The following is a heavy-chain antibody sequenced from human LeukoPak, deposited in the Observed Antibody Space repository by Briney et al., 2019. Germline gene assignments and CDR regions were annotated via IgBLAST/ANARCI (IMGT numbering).Heavy chain of an antibody. CDR2: ISYDGSNK. CDR1: GFTFSSYG. D-gene: IGHD5-12*01. V-gene: IGHV3-30*18. CDR3: AKDWGFVDIVATVDY. Sequence: GRSLRLSCAASGFTFSSYGMHWVRQAPGKGLEWVAVISYDGSNKYYADSVKGRFTISRDNSKNTLYLQMNSLRAEDTAVYYCAKDWGFVDIVATVDYWGQGTLVTVSS. J-gene: IGHJ4*02.